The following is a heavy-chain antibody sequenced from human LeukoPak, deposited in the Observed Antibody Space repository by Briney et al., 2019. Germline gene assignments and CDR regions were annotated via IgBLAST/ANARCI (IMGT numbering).Heavy chain of an antibody. V-gene: IGHV1-8*03. CDR3: ARSPTSHLYYYYYMDV. J-gene: IGHJ6*03. CDR1: GGIFSRFS. CDR2: MNPNSGNT. D-gene: IGHD1-1*01. Sequence: ASVKVSCKTTGGIFSRFSIHWMRQAPGQGLEWMGWMNPNSGNTGYAQKFQGRVTITRNTSISTAYMELSSLRSEDTAVYYCARSPTSHLYYYYYMDVWGKGTTVTVSS.